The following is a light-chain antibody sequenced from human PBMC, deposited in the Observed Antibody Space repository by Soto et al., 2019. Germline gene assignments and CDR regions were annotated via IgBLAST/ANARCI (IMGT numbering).Light chain of an antibody. CDR3: QQYDNWPIT. V-gene: IGKV3-15*01. CDR2: DAS. Sequence: EIVMTQSPATLSVSPGERATLSCRASQSVRSKLAWYQQKPGQAPRLLIYDASTRATGIPARFSGSGSGTEFTLTISSLQSEDFAVYYCQQYDNWPITFGQGTRLEIK. CDR1: QSVRSK. J-gene: IGKJ5*01.